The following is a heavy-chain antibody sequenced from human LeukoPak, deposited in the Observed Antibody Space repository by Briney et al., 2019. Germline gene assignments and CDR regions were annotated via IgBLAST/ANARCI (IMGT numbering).Heavy chain of an antibody. Sequence: GASVKVSCEASGYTFRSHGISWVRQAPGQGLEWMGWISCYDGTTKYAQKFQGRVTLTTDTSTRTAYMELRNLRSDDTAVYYCARDPGPGVVPAASYDYWGQGTLVTVSS. D-gene: IGHD2-2*01. CDR3: ARDPGPGVVPAASYDY. CDR1: GYTFRSHG. CDR2: ISCYDGTT. J-gene: IGHJ4*02. V-gene: IGHV1-18*01.